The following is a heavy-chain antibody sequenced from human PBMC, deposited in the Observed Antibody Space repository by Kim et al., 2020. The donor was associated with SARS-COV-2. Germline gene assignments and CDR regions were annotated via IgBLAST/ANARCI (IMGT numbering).Heavy chain of an antibody. CDR1: GYTFTSYG. CDR3: ARGPSYYDFWSGYSGGFDP. J-gene: IGHJ5*02. D-gene: IGHD3-3*01. Sequence: ASVKVSCKASGYTFTSYGISWVRQAPGQGLEWMGWISAYNGNTNYAQKLQGRVTMTTDTSTSTAYMELRSLRSDDTAVYYCARGPSYYDFWSGYSGGFDPWAREPWSPSPQ. CDR2: ISAYNGNT. V-gene: IGHV1-18*01.